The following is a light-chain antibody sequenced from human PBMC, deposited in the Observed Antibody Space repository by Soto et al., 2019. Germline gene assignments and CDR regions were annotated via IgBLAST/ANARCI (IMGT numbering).Light chain of an antibody. J-gene: IGLJ2*01. CDR2: EVS. Sequence: QAVVTQPASVSGSPGQSITVSCTGTSSDVGGYNYVSWYQQHPGKAPKLMIYEVSNRPSGVSNRFSGSKSGNTASLTISGLQAEDEADYYCAAWDDILSGVVFGGGTKLTVL. CDR1: SSDVGGYNY. CDR3: AAWDDILSGVV. V-gene: IGLV2-14*01.